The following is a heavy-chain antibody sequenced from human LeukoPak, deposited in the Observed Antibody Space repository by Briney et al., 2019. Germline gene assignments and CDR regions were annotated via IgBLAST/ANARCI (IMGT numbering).Heavy chain of an antibody. CDR2: IYYNGST. D-gene: IGHD3-10*01. J-gene: IGHJ5*02. CDR3: ARAVGYYGSGTSGEEWFDP. CDR1: GGSVGSFS. V-gene: IGHV4-59*08. Sequence: SGTLSLTCIVSGGSVGSFSWSWIRQSPGKGLEWIGFIYYNGSTNYNPSLKSRVTISVDRSKSQFSLKLSSVTAADTALYYCARAVGYYGSGTSGEEWFDPWGQGTLVTASS.